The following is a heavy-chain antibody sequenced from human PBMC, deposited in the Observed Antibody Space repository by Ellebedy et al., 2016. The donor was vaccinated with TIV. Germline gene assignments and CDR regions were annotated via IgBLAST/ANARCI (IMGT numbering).Heavy chain of an antibody. D-gene: IGHD4-11*01. Sequence: SETLSLTXTVSGGSISSGGYYWSWIRQHPGKGLEWIGYIYYSGSTYYNPSLKSRVTISVDTSKNQFSLKLSSVTAADTAVYYCARELPVTDYDYYGMDVWGQGTTVTVSS. J-gene: IGHJ6*02. CDR1: GGSISSGGYY. CDR2: IYYSGST. CDR3: ARELPVTDYDYYGMDV. V-gene: IGHV4-31*03.